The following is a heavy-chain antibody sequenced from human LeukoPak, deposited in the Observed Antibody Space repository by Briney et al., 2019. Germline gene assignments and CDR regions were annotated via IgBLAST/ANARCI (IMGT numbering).Heavy chain of an antibody. J-gene: IGHJ4*02. V-gene: IGHV3-33*01. D-gene: IGHD3-22*01. CDR2: IAYDGRIA. CDR1: GFTFSRHG. CDR3: ARFTGGDSSGYYED. Sequence: GRSLRLSCAASGFTFSRHGMHWVRLAPGKGLEWVAFIAYDGRIANYADSVKGRFTISRDNSKNTVYLQMNSLGAEDTAVYCCARFTGGDSSGYYEDWGQGTLVTVSS.